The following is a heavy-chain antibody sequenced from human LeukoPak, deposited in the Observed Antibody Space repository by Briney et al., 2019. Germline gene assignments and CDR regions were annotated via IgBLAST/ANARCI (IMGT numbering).Heavy chain of an antibody. J-gene: IGHJ4*02. Sequence: SETLSLTCTVSGGSISSSSYYWGWIRQPPGKGLEWIGSIYYSGSTYYNPSLKSRVTISVDTSKNQFSLKLSSVTAADTAVYYCARGLGPSITMVRGVPSYYFDYWGQGTLVTVSS. D-gene: IGHD3-10*01. CDR1: GGSISSSSYY. CDR3: ARGLGPSITMVRGVPSYYFDY. CDR2: IYYSGST. V-gene: IGHV4-39*07.